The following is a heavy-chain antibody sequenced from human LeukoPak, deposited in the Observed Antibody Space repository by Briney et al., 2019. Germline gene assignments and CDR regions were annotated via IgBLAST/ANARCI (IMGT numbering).Heavy chain of an antibody. Sequence: PGGSLRLSCVASGFTFSFYGMHWVRQTPGKGLEWVAVISYDERDEYYIDSVKGRFTISRDNSKNTLYLQMNSLRVEDTAVYYCAKDRYSYGALGYYFDDWGQGTLVTVSS. CDR2: ISYDERDE. V-gene: IGHV3-30*18. CDR1: GFTFSFYG. CDR3: AKDRYSYGALGYYFDD. J-gene: IGHJ4*02. D-gene: IGHD5-12*01.